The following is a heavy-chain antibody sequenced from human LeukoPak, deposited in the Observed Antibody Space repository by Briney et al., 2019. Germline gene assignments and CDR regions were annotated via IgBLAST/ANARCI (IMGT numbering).Heavy chain of an antibody. J-gene: IGHJ4*02. CDR3: AKDQSAGWYSDC. CDR2: ISGSGGST. D-gene: IGHD6-19*01. Sequence: PGGSLRLSCAASGFTFSSYGMSWVRQAPGKGLEWVSGISGSGGSTYYADSVKGRFTISRDNSKNTSYLQMNSLRAEDTAVYYCAKDQSAGWYSDCWGQGTLVTVSS. V-gene: IGHV3-23*01. CDR1: GFTFSSYG.